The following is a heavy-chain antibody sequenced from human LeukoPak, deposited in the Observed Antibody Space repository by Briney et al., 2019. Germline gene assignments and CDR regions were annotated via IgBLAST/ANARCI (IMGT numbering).Heavy chain of an antibody. CDR1: GGTFSSYA. J-gene: IGHJ3*02. D-gene: IGHD6-13*01. Sequence: ASVKVSFKASGGTFSSYAISWVRQAPGQGLEWMGRIIPILGIANYAQKFQGRVTITADKSTSTAYMELSSLRSEDTAVYYCARDGGPEGSSWYPSDAFDIWGQGTMVTVSS. CDR2: IIPILGIA. CDR3: ARDGGPEGSSWYPSDAFDI. V-gene: IGHV1-69*04.